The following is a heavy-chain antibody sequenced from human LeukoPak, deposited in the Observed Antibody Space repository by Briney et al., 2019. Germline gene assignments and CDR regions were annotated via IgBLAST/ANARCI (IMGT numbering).Heavy chain of an antibody. V-gene: IGHV4-34*01. CDR2: INHSGST. Sequence: SETLSLTCAVYGGSFSGYYWSWIRQPPGKGLEWIGEINHSGSTNYNPSLKSRVTISVDTSKNQFSLKLSSVTAADTAVYYCARALGYCSSTSCYEAWFDPWGQGTLVTFSS. CDR1: GGSFSGYY. CDR3: ARALGYCSSTSCYEAWFDP. J-gene: IGHJ5*02. D-gene: IGHD2-2*01.